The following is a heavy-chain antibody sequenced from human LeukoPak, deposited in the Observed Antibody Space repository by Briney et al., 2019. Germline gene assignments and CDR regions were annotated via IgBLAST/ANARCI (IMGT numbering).Heavy chain of an antibody. CDR2: TRNKANSYTT. V-gene: IGHV3-72*01. Sequence: GSLRLSCAASGFTFSDHYMDWVRQAPGKGLEWVGRTRNKANSYTTEYAASVKGRFTISRDDSKNSLYLQMNSLKTEDTAVYYCASTTGNYYDSSGYYQYYYYGMDVWGQGTTVTVSS. CDR1: GFTFSDHY. CDR3: ASTTGNYYDSSGYYQYYYYGMDV. D-gene: IGHD3-22*01. J-gene: IGHJ6*02.